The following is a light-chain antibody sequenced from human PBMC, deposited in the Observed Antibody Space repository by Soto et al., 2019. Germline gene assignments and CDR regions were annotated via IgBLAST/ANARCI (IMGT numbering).Light chain of an antibody. CDR1: QSVSSNY. CDR3: QQYDTSPRT. V-gene: IGKV3-20*01. Sequence: EIVLTQSPGTLSLSPGERATLSCRASQSVSSNYLAWYQQKRGQAPRLLIYGASSRTTGIPTRFSGSGCGKDFTLTISRLEPEDFAVYYCQQYDTSPRTFGQGTKVEI. CDR2: GAS. J-gene: IGKJ1*01.